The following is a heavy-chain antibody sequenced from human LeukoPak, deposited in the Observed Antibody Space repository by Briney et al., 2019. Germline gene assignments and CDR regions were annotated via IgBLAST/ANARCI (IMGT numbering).Heavy chain of an antibody. CDR1: GVTFSSSA. V-gene: IGHV3-23*01. D-gene: IGHD6-6*01. CDR3: AKSGSSRFDL. J-gene: IGHJ5*02. CDR2: ISGSGDST. Sequence: GGSLRLSCAASGVTFSSSAMSWVRQAPGKGVEWVSAISGSGDSTYAVSVKGRFTISRDYSKNTLYLQMNSLRAEDTAIYYCAKSGSSRFDLWGQGTLVTVSS.